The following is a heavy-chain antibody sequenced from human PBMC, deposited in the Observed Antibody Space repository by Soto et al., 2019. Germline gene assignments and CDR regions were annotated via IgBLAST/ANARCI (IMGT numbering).Heavy chain of an antibody. CDR2: IYHSGST. D-gene: IGHD3-22*01. CDR3: ARGPGDSSGGDWFDP. J-gene: IGHJ5*02. Sequence: PSETLSLTCAVSGGSISSGGYSWSWIRQPPGKGLEWIGYIYHSGSTYYNPSLKSRVTISVDRSKNQFSLKLSSVTAADTAVYYCARGPGDSSGGDWFDPWGQGTLVTVSS. V-gene: IGHV4-30-2*01. CDR1: GGSISSGGYS.